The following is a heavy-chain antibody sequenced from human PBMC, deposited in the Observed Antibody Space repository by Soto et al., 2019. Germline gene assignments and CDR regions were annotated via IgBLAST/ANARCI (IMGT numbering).Heavy chain of an antibody. Sequence: QVQLVESGGGVVQPGRSLRLSCAASGFTFSSYAMQWVRQAPGKGLEWVAVISYDGSNKYYADSVKGRFTISRDNSKNTLYLQMNSLRTEDTDVYYGARPDYGSGSYPDYWGQGTLGTVSS. CDR3: ARPDYGSGSYPDY. CDR1: GFTFSSYA. D-gene: IGHD3-10*01. J-gene: IGHJ4*02. CDR2: ISYDGSNK. V-gene: IGHV3-30-3*01.